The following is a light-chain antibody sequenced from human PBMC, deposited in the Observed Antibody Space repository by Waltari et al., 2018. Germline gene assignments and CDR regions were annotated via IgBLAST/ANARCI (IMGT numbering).Light chain of an antibody. CDR3: QQHGTLPAT. J-gene: IGKJ1*01. Sequence: EFVLTQSPGTASLSPGERVTLSCRASQSVGSSSLAWYQQKPGQAPRLVIYRACRRSTGNPERFSGSGSGTDFSLTISRLEPEDFAVYYCQQHGTLPATFGQGTKVEIK. CDR1: QSVGSSS. CDR2: RAC. V-gene: IGKV3-20*01.